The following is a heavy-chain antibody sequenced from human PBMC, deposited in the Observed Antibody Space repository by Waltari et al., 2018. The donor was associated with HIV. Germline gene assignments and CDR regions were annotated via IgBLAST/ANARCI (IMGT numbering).Heavy chain of an antibody. J-gene: IGHJ5*02. CDR3: AKLGNYNWLDP. CDR1: GYIFTKYA. D-gene: IGHD7-27*01. CDR2: INTITGNP. Sequence: QVQLVQSGSELKKPGASVKVSCKASGYIFTKYAMTWVRQAPGQGLEWMGWINTITGNPTYAQGFTGRFVFSLDTSVSTAYLQISSLKPEDTAVYYCAKLGNYNWLDPWGQGTLVTVSS. V-gene: IGHV7-4-1*02.